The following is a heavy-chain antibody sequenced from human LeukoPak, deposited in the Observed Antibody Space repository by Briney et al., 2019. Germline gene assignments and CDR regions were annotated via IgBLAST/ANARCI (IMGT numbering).Heavy chain of an antibody. D-gene: IGHD1-26*01. V-gene: IGHV4-59*01. CDR1: GGSISSYY. J-gene: IGHJ3*02. CDR2: IYYSGST. CDR3: ARDMVGAIAFDI. Sequence: SETLSLTCTVSGGSISSYYWSWIRQPPGKGLEWIGYIYYSGSTNYNPSLKSRVTISVDTSKNQFSLKLSSVTAADTAVYYCARDMVGAIAFDIWGQGTMVTVSS.